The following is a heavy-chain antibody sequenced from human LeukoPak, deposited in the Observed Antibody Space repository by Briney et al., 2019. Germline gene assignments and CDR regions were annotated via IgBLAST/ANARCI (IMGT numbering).Heavy chain of an antibody. J-gene: IGHJ4*02. CDR1: GFTFSSYS. CDR3: ARRGYDYVWGSYRPFDY. D-gene: IGHD3-16*02. CDR2: ISSSGSTI. V-gene: IGHV3-48*04. Sequence: GGSLRLSCAASGFTFSSYSMNWVRQAPGKGLEWVSYISSSGSTIYYADSVKGRFTISRDNAKNSLYLQMNSLRAEDTAVYYCARRGYDYVWGSYRPFDYWGQGTLVTVSS.